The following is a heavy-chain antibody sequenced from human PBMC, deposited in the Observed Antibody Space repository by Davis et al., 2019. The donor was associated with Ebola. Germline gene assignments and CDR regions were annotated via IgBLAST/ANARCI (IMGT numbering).Heavy chain of an antibody. Sequence: AASVQVSCKASGYTFTSYGISWVRQAPGQGLEWMGWISAYNGNTNYAQKLQGRVTMTTDTSTSTAYMELRSLRSDDTAVYYCARDRAVTPTAFDIWGQGTMVTVSS. CDR3: ARDRAVTPTAFDI. CDR1: GYTFTSYG. V-gene: IGHV1-18*01. D-gene: IGHD2-21*02. J-gene: IGHJ3*02. CDR2: ISAYNGNT.